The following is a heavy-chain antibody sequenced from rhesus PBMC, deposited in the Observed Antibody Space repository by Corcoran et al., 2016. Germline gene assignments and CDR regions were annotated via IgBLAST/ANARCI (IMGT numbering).Heavy chain of an antibody. CDR2: INSGGGST. V-gene: IGHV3S5*01. J-gene: IGHJ4*01. D-gene: IGHD3-16*01. Sequence: EVQLVETGGGLVQPGGSLKLSCAASGFTFSSYGMSWVRQAPGKGLEWVSAINSGGGSTYYADSVKGRFTISRDNSKNTLSLQMNSLRAEDTAVYYCAKEIYSGSYYYFDYWGQGVLVTVSS. CDR1: GFTFSSYG. CDR3: AKEIYSGSYYYFDY.